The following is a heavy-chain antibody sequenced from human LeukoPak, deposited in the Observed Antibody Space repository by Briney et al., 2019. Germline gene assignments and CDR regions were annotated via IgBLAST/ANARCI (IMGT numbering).Heavy chain of an antibody. CDR1: GFTFSNYS. CDR2: ISSSRNYI. V-gene: IGHV3-21*01. J-gene: IGHJ5*02. D-gene: IGHD6-6*01. Sequence: GGSLRLSCAASGFTFSNYSMHWVRQAPGKGLEWVSSISSSRNYIYYAYSVKGRFTISRDNAKNSLYLQMNSLRAEDTAVYYCAKASIAARPSIDNWFDPWGQGTLVTVSS. CDR3: AKASIAARPSIDNWFDP.